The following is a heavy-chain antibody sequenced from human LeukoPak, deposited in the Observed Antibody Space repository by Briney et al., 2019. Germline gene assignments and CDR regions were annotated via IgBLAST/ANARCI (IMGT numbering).Heavy chain of an antibody. Sequence: SETLSLTCIVSGDSINTYFWSWIRQSPGKGLEWIGLVSYSGGTNYNPSLKSRVTISVDTSKTQFSLKLTSVTAADTAIYYCASDRRPTKYQLQYAYFQNWGQGVLVTVSS. J-gene: IGHJ4*02. CDR1: GDSINTYF. V-gene: IGHV4-59*01. CDR3: ASDRRPTKYQLQYAYFQN. CDR2: VSYSGGT. D-gene: IGHD2/OR15-2a*01.